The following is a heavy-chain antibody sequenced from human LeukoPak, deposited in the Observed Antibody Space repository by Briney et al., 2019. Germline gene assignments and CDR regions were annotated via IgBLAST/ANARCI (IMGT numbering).Heavy chain of an antibody. CDR1: VFTFSSYA. D-gene: IGHD6-6*01. Sequence: GRSLRLSCAASVFTFSSYAMHWVRQAPGKGLEWVAVISYDGSNKYYADSVKGRFTISRDNSKNTLYLQMNSLRAEDTAVYYCARGRIAAGPYYYYYMDVWGKGTTVTVSS. V-gene: IGHV3-30-3*01. CDR3: ARGRIAAGPYYYYYMDV. CDR2: ISYDGSNK. J-gene: IGHJ6*03.